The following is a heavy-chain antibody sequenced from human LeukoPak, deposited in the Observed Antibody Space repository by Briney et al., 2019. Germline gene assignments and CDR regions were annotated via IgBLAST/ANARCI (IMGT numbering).Heavy chain of an antibody. V-gene: IGHV1-69*01. CDR3: ARDYIADDSSGYYYSWFDP. D-gene: IGHD3-22*01. Sequence: VASVKVSCKASGGTFSSYAISWVRQAPGQGLEWMGGIIPIFGTANYAQKFQGRVTITADESTSTAYMELSSLRSEDTAVYYCARDYIADDSSGYYYSWFDPWGQGTLVTVSS. CDR1: GGTFSSYA. CDR2: IIPIFGTA. J-gene: IGHJ5*02.